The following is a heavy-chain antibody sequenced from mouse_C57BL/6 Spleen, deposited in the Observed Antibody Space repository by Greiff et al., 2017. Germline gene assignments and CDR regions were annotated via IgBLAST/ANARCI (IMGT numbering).Heavy chain of an antibody. D-gene: IGHD2-12*01. J-gene: IGHJ3*01. Sequence: EVNLVESGGGLVKPGGSLKLSCAASGFTFSSYAMSWVRQTPEKRLEWVATISDGGSYTYYPDNVKGRFTISRDNAKNNLYLQMSHLKSEDTAMYYCARDYDGVRGFAYWGQGTLVTVSA. V-gene: IGHV5-4*01. CDR3: ARDYDGVRGFAY. CDR2: ISDGGSYT. CDR1: GFTFSSYA.